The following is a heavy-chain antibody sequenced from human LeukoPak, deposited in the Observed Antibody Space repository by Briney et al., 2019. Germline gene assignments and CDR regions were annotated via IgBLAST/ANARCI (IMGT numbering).Heavy chain of an antibody. CDR1: GYTFTSYG. D-gene: IGHD3-9*01. Sequence: GASVKVSCKASGYTFTSYGISWVRQAPGQGLEWMGWISGYNGNTNYAQKFQARVTMTTDTSTSTAFMELRSLRSDDTAVYYCARLDYDLLTGYYSTYWGQGTLVTVSS. J-gene: IGHJ4*02. CDR2: ISGYNGNT. V-gene: IGHV1-18*01. CDR3: ARLDYDLLTGYYSTY.